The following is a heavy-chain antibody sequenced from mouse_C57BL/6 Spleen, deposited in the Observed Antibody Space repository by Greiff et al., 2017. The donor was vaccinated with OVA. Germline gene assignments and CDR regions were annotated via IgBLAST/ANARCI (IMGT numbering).Heavy chain of an antibody. V-gene: IGHV14-2*01. D-gene: IGHD1-1*01. CDR2: IDPEDGET. CDR3: ARYCSSSPGDY. Sequence: VQLQQSGAELVKPGASVKLSCTASGSNFKDYYMHWVKQRTEQGLEWIGSIDPEDGETNYAPKFQGKATLTADTSSNTAYLQLSSLPSEDAAVYYCARYCSSSPGDYWGQGTSVTVSA. CDR1: GSNFKDYY. J-gene: IGHJ4*01.